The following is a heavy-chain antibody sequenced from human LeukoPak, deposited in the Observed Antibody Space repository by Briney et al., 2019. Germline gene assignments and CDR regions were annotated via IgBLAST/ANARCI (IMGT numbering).Heavy chain of an antibody. J-gene: IGHJ4*02. CDR2: INPNSGGT. CDR3: ARDVGFVGVVIC. V-gene: IGHV1-2*02. D-gene: IGHD3-3*01. CDR1: GYTFTGYY. Sequence: ASVKVSCKASGYTFTGYYMHWVRQAPGQGLEWMGCINPNSGGTNYAQKFQGRVTMTRDTSISTAYMELSRLRSDDTAVYYCARDVGFVGVVICWGQGTLVTVSS.